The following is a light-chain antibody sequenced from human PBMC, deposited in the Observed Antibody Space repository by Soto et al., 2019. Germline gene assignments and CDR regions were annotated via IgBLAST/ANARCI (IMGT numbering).Light chain of an antibody. CDR1: QSISSC. Sequence: DIQMTQSPSSLSASVGDRVTITCRASQSISSCLNWFQQKPGKAPKLLIYAASTLQSGVPSRFSGSGSGTDFTLTISSLQPEDFAVYYCQQRSNWLLTFGGGTKVEIK. V-gene: IGKV1-39*01. CDR2: AAS. CDR3: QQRSNWLLT. J-gene: IGKJ4*01.